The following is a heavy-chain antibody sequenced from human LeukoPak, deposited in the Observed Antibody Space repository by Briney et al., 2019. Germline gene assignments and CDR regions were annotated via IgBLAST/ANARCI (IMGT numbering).Heavy chain of an antibody. D-gene: IGHD3-10*01. CDR3: ARGGGERWLEKSYYYYGMDV. CDR2: IIPISGTV. Sequence: SVKVSCKASGGTLNNYAISWVRQAPGQGLEWMGGIIPISGTVIYAQKFRGRVTITADESMSTVYMELSSLRSEDTAVYSCARGGGERWLEKSYYYYGMDVWGQGTTVTVSS. J-gene: IGHJ6*02. V-gene: IGHV1-69*13. CDR1: GGTLNNYA.